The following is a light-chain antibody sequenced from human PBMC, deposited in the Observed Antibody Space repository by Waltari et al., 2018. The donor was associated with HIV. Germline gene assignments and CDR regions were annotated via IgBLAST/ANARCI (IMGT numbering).Light chain of an antibody. J-gene: IGLJ1*01. CDR1: SSDVGGYNY. CDR2: DVS. CDR3: CSYAGSNTFNYV. Sequence: SALTQPASVSGSPGKSITISCTGTSSDVGGYNYVSWYQQHPAKAPKLMIYDVSKRPSGVSNRFSGSKSGNTASLTISGLQAEDEADYYCCSYAGSNTFNYVFGTGTKVTVL. V-gene: IGLV2-23*02.